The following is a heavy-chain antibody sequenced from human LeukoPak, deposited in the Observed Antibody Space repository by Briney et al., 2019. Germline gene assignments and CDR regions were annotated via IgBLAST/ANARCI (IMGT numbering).Heavy chain of an antibody. D-gene: IGHD2-15*01. CDR3: TTEEDIVVVVAAK. V-gene: IGHV3-15*01. Sequence: PGGSLRLSCAASGFTFSNAWMSWVRQAPGKGLEWVGRIKSKTDGGTTDYAAPVKGRFTISRDVSKNTLYLQMNSLKTEDTAVYYCTTEEDIVVVVAAKWGQGTLVTVSS. CDR2: IKSKTDGGTT. J-gene: IGHJ4*02. CDR1: GFTFSNAW.